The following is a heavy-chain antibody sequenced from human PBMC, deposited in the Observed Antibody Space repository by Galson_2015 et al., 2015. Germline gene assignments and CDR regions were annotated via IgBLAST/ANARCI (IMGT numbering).Heavy chain of an antibody. J-gene: IGHJ3*02. CDR3: ARVTYYYDSSGGDAFDI. CDR1: GFTFSSYG. D-gene: IGHD3-22*01. V-gene: IGHV3-33*01. CDR2: IWYDGSNK. Sequence: SLRLSCAASGFTFSSYGMHWVRQAPGKGLEWVAVIWYDGSNKYYADSVKGRFTISRDNSKNTLYLQMNSLRAEDTAVYYCARVTYYYDSSGGDAFDIWGQGTMVTVSS.